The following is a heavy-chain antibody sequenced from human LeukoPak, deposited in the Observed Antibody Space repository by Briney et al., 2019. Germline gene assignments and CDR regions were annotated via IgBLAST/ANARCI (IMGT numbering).Heavy chain of an antibody. Sequence: GGSLRLSCAASGVTFRNFDMNWVRQAPGKGLEWVSYISSSGSTKYHADSVKGRFTISRDNAKNSLYLQMNSLRAEDTAVYYCARVGSSGLYFDDWGQGTLVTVSS. CDR1: GVTFRNFD. V-gene: IGHV3-48*03. J-gene: IGHJ4*02. CDR2: ISSSGSTK. D-gene: IGHD3-22*01. CDR3: ARVGSSGLYFDD.